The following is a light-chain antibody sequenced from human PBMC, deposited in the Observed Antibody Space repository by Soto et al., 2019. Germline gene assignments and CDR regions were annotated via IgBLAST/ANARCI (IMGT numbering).Light chain of an antibody. CDR2: DAS. J-gene: IGKJ1*01. CDR1: QNIDHW. V-gene: IGKV1-5*01. CDR3: QRYNSNSRT. Sequence: DIQMTQSPSTLAASVGDRVTIACRASQNIDHWLAWYQLKPGKAPKFLIYDASILESGVPSRFSGNGSGTEFTLTISSLQPDDFATYYCQRYNSNSRTFGQGNRVELK.